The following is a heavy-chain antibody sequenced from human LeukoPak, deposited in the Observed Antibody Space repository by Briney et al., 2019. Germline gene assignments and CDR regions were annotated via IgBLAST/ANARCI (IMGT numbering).Heavy chain of an antibody. CDR1: GYTFTGYY. J-gene: IGHJ4*02. D-gene: IGHD3-16*02. CDR3: ARAPEYDYVWGSYPSKGGDFDY. V-gene: IGHV1-2*02. CDR2: INPNSGGT. Sequence: GASVKVSCKASGYTFTGYYMHWVRQAPGQGLEWMGWINPNSGGTNYAQKLQGRVTMTTDTSTSTAYMELRSLRSDDTAVYYCARAPEYDYVWGSYPSKGGDFDYWGQGTLVTVSS.